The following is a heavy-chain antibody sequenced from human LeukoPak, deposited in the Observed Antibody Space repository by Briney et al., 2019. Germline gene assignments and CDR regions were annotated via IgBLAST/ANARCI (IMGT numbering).Heavy chain of an antibody. CDR2: IYYSGST. V-gene: IGHV4-39*07. CDR1: GGSISSSSYY. CDR3: ARDIGGAAAAQGHYYYYGMDV. Sequence: SETLSLTCTVSGGSISSSSYYWGWIRQPPGKGLEWIGSIYYSGSTYYNPSLKSRVTISVDTSKNQFSLKLSSVAAADTAVYYCARDIGGAAAAQGHYYYYGMDVWGQGTTVTVSS. D-gene: IGHD6-13*01. J-gene: IGHJ6*02.